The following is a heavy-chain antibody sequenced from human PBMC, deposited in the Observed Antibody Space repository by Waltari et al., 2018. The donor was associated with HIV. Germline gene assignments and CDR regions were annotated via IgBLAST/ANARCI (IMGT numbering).Heavy chain of an antibody. CDR2: ISAYNGNT. D-gene: IGHD1-20*01. V-gene: IGHV1-18*01. J-gene: IGHJ1*01. CDR1: GYTFPSYG. CDR3: ARDKGASDTYKAEYFQH. Sequence: VQSEREMKPPGASVKVSCKPPGYTFPSYGISWLRLAPGQGFEWVGWISAYNGNTNYAQKFRGRVTLTTDTSTSTAYMELRGLRHEDTAIYYCARDKGASDTYKAEYFQHWGRGTLVSVSA.